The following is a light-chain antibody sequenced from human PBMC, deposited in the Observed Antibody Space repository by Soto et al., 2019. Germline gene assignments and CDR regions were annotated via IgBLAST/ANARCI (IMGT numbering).Light chain of an antibody. V-gene: IGKV3-15*01. J-gene: IGKJ1*01. CDR3: QQYNNWPWT. Sequence: EIVMTQSPATLSVSPGGRATLSCRASQSISDTLAWYQQKPGQAPRLLIYSASRRATGFPGRFSGSGSGTDFTLTISRLQSDDLAVSYCQQYNNWPWTFGQGTKVEIK. CDR2: SAS. CDR1: QSISDT.